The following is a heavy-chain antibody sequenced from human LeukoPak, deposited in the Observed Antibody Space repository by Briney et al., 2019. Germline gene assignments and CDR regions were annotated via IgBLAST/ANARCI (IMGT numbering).Heavy chain of an antibody. V-gene: IGHV4-39*01. CDR3: ARHEDIVVVPAAVNFDP. J-gene: IGHJ5*02. CDR1: GGSISSSSYY. Sequence: SETLSLTCTVSGGSISSSSYYWGWIRQPPGKGLEWIGSIYYSGSTYYNPSLKSRVTISVDTSKNQFSLKLSSVTAADTAVYYCARHEDIVVVPAAVNFDPWGQGTLVTVSS. CDR2: IYYSGST. D-gene: IGHD2-2*01.